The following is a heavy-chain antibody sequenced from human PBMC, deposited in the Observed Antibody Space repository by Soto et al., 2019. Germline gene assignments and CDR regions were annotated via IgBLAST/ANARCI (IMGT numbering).Heavy chain of an antibody. J-gene: IGHJ4*02. V-gene: IGHV4-31*03. CDR2: IYYSGST. D-gene: IGHD3-10*01. CDR1: GGSISSGGYY. CDR3: AREYGSGSYGIDY. Sequence: PSETLSLTCTVSGGSISSGGYYWSWIRQHPGRGLEWIGYIYYSGSTYYNPSLKSRVTISVDTSKNQFSLKLSSVTAADTAVYYCAREYGSGSYGIDYWGQGTLVTVS.